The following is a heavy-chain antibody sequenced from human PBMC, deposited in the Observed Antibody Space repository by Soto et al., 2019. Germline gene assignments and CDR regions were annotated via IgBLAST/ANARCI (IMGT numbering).Heavy chain of an antibody. D-gene: IGHD6-19*01. V-gene: IGHV1-69*01. Sequence: QMRLVQSGAEVKKPGSSVKVSCKASGDTFSNFAFSWVRRAPGQGLEWMGGINPMFIEPDYAQKFRDRITIVADESTSTVYLELRRARYGDTVFYSSARDRHRTGWVSNDFYGLNVLGQGNTFTV. CDR3: ARDRHRTGWVSNDFYGLNV. CDR1: GDTFSNFA. J-gene: IGHJ6*02. CDR2: INPMFIEP.